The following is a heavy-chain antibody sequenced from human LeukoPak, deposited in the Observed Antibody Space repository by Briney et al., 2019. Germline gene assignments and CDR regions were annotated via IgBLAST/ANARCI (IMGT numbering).Heavy chain of an antibody. J-gene: IGHJ4*02. D-gene: IGHD5-18*01. Sequence: RWASVKVSCKTSGYNFNRYTITWVRQAPGQGLEWMGWFSTSNGATNYAEKFQGRVTMTTEAVTKTAYMELRRLTSGDTAMYFCARVSDTSMVTPGFDSWGQGTLVTVS. CDR2: FSTSNGAT. CDR3: ARVSDTSMVTPGFDS. V-gene: IGHV1-18*01. CDR1: GYNFNRYT.